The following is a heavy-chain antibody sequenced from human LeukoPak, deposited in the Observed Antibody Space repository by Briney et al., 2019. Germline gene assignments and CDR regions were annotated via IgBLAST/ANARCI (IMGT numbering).Heavy chain of an antibody. Sequence: GGALRLSCAASGCTFSSYSMNAVRQAPGKGLEGVSSISSSSNFIYYADSVKGRFTISRDKAKNSLYLQMNSLRAEDTAVYYCARAISDYDASDIWGQGTMVTVSS. V-gene: IGHV3-21*01. CDR2: ISSSSNFI. D-gene: IGHD4-17*01. J-gene: IGHJ3*02. CDR3: ARAISDYDASDI. CDR1: GCTFSSYS.